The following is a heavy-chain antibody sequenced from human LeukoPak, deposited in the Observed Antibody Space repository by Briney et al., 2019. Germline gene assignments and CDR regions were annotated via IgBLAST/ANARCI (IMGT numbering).Heavy chain of an antibody. Sequence: SETLSLTCTVSGGSISSYYWSWIRQPPGKGLEWIGDIYYSGSTNYNPSLKSRVTISVDTSKNQFSLKLSSVTAADTAVYYCAREGHYCSGGSCYSRWFDPWGQGTLVTVSS. D-gene: IGHD2-15*01. J-gene: IGHJ5*02. V-gene: IGHV4-59*01. CDR3: AREGHYCSGGSCYSRWFDP. CDR1: GGSISSYY. CDR2: IYYSGST.